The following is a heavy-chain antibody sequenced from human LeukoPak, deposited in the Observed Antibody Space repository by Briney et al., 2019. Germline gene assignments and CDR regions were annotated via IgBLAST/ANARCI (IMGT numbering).Heavy chain of an antibody. J-gene: IGHJ3*02. V-gene: IGHV4-59*01. D-gene: IGHD1-26*01. CDR1: GGSISGYY. CDR3: AREGATHDAFDI. CDR2: IYSSGST. Sequence: SETLSLTCTVSGGSISGYYLTWIRQPPGKGLEWIGYIYSSGSTKYNPSLKSRVTISVDTSKNQFSLNLSSVTAADTAVYYCAREGATHDAFDIWGQGTMVTVSS.